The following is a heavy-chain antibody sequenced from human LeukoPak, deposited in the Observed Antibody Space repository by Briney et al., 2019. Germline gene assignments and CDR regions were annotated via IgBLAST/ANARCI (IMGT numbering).Heavy chain of an antibody. CDR2: IYSGGST. CDR3: ARGYDFWSGNFDY. V-gene: IGHV3-53*01. J-gene: IGHJ4*02. D-gene: IGHD3-3*01. CDR1: GFTVSSNY. Sequence: GGSLRISCAASGFTVSSNYMSWVRQAPGKGLEWVSVIYSGGSTYYADSVKGRFTISRDSSKNTLYLQMNSLRAEDTAVYYCARGYDFWSGNFDYWGQGTLVTVSS.